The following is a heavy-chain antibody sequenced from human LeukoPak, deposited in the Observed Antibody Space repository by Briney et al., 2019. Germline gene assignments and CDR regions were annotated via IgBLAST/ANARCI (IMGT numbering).Heavy chain of an antibody. J-gene: IGHJ5*02. Sequence: ASVKVSCKASGYTFTGYYMHWVRQAPGQGLEWMGWISPNSGDTDIAQKFQGRVTMTRDTSIATSYMEVDSLTSDDTAVYYCARESACGTTNCLAPADWLDPWGQGTLITVSS. V-gene: IGHV1-2*02. CDR2: ISPNSGDT. D-gene: IGHD2-2*01. CDR1: GYTFTGYY. CDR3: ARESACGTTNCLAPADWLDP.